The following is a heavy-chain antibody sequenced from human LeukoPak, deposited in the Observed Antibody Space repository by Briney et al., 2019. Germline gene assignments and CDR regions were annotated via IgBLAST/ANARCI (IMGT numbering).Heavy chain of an antibody. D-gene: IGHD4-17*01. CDR1: GGTFSSYA. V-gene: IGHV1-69*04. J-gene: IGHJ6*02. Sequence: SVKVSCKASGGTFSSYAISWVRQAPGQGLEWMGRIIPILGIANYAQKFQGRVTTTADKSTSTAYMELSSLRSEDTAVYYCATAHDYGDYDYYYGMDVWGQGTTVTVSS. CDR3: ATAHDYGDYDYYYGMDV. CDR2: IIPILGIA.